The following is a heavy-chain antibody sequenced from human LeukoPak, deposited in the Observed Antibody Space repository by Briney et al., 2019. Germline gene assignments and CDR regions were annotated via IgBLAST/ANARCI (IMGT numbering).Heavy chain of an antibody. V-gene: IGHV6-1*01. CDR2: TYYRSKWYN. D-gene: IGHD1-26*01. CDR3: AKIVGVTIDV. Sequence: SQTLSLTCAISGDSVSSNSAAWNWTRQSPSRGLEWLGRTYYRSKWYNDYAVSVKSRITINPDTSKNQFSLQLNSVTPEDTAVYYCAKIVGVTIDVWGRGTLVTVSS. CDR1: GDSVSSNSAA. J-gene: IGHJ4*02.